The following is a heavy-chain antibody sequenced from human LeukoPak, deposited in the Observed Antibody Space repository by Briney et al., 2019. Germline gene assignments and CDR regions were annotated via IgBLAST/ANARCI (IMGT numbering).Heavy chain of an antibody. Sequence: PGGSLRLSCAASGFTFSGYRMNWVRQAPGKGLEWVAYIKQDGSEKYYVDSVKGRFTISRDNAKNSLYLQMNSLEAEDTAVYYCASGRPFDYWGQGTLVTVSS. J-gene: IGHJ4*02. CDR2: IKQDGSEK. CDR1: GFTFSGYR. V-gene: IGHV3-7*01. D-gene: IGHD1-26*01. CDR3: ASGRPFDY.